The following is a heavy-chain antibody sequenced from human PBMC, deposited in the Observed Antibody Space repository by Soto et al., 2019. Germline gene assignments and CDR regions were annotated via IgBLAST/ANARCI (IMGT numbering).Heavy chain of an antibody. V-gene: IGHV3-23*01. CDR3: AKFLVVGPPGYGMDV. J-gene: IGHJ6*02. CDR1: GFTFSSYA. Sequence: EVQLLESGGGLVQPGGSLRLSCAASGFTFSSYAMSWVRQAPGKGLEWVSVISGSGAGTYYADSVKGRFIISRANSKNTVYLQMNSLRAEDTAVYYCAKFLVVGPPGYGMDVWGQGTTVTVSS. CDR2: ISGSGAGT. D-gene: IGHD2-15*01.